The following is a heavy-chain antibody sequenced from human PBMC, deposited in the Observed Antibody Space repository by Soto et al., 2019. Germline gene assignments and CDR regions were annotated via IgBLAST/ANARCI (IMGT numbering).Heavy chain of an antibody. CDR3: ARGILAVTRPRWYFDL. CDR2: LAQDGSRK. J-gene: IGHJ2*01. Sequence: GGSXXLSXXASXXXXXXXXXXXXXQXXGXGLEWVXXLAQDGSRKNTVYSVRGRFTISRDNGKTSLSLKMNSLRADDTAVYYCARGILAVTRPRWYFDLWGRGTLVTVSS. V-gene: IGHV3-7*01. CDR1: XXXXXXXX. D-gene: IGHD4-17*01.